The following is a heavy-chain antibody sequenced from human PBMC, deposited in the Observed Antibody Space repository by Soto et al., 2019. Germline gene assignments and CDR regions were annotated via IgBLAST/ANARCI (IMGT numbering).Heavy chain of an antibody. V-gene: IGHV3-7*04. CDR3: ARADDYDSSGYYCGN. J-gene: IGHJ4*02. CDR1: GFTFRSHW. D-gene: IGHD3-22*01. Sequence: GGSLRLSCAASGFTFRSHWMSWVRQAPGKGLEWVANIKQDGSEKYYVDSVKGRVTISRDNAKNSLYLQMNSLRAEDTAVYYCARADDYDSSGYYCGNWGQGTLVTVSS. CDR2: IKQDGSEK.